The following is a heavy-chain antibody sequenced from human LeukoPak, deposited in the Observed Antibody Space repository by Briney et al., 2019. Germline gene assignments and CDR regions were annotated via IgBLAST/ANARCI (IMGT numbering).Heavy chain of an antibody. CDR2: INPSGGST. Sequence: ASVKVSCKASGYTFTSYYMHWVRQAPGQGLEWMGIINPSGGSTSYAQKFQGRVTITRDTSASTAYMELSSLRSEDTAVYYCAREGYYDFWSGYYRSPREWAFDIWGQGTMVTVSS. J-gene: IGHJ3*02. V-gene: IGHV1-46*01. CDR1: GYTFTSYY. D-gene: IGHD3-3*01. CDR3: AREGYYDFWSGYYRSPREWAFDI.